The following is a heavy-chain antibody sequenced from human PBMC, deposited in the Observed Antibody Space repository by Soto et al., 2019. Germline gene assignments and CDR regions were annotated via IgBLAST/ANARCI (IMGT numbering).Heavy chain of an antibody. CDR1: GYTFSNYG. J-gene: IGHJ5*02. CDR3: ARVVPGAEAWFGP. D-gene: IGHD2-2*01. CDR2: ISLYSDGT. Sequence: QVQLVQSGGEVKRPGASVKVSCKTSGYTFSNYGITWVRQAPGQPLEWLGWISLYSDGTNYAQKFQGRVLMTTDTSTTTAYMELRSLRSDDTAVYYCARVVPGAEAWFGPWGQGTLVTVSS. V-gene: IGHV1-18*01.